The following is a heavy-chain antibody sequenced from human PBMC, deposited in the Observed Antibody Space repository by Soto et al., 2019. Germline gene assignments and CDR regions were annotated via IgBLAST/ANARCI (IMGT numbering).Heavy chain of an antibody. CDR3: AKKVNSGSGSQYFDY. V-gene: IGHV3-53*01. D-gene: IGHD3-10*01. Sequence: PGESLKISCAASGFTISNNYMTWIRQAPGKGLEWVSLIDSGGDTYYADSVKGRFTISRDNSKNTLFLQMNSLRAEDTAIYYCAKKVNSGSGSQYFDYWGQGTLVTVSS. J-gene: IGHJ4*02. CDR2: IDSGGDT. CDR1: GFTISNNY.